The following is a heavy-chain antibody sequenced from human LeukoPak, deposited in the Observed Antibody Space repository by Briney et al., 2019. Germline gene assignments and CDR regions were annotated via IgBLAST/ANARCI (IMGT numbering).Heavy chain of an antibody. CDR1: GGSFSGYY. CDR2: INHSGST. D-gene: IGHD2-2*02. J-gene: IGHJ4*02. CDR3: ARHVGYCSSTSCYTFDY. V-gene: IGHV4-34*01. Sequence: PSETLSLTCAVYGGSFSGYYWSWIRQPPGKGLEWIGEINHSGSTNYNPSLKSRVTISVDTSKNQFSLKLSSVTAADTAVYYCARHVGYCSSTSCYTFDYWGQGTLVTVSS.